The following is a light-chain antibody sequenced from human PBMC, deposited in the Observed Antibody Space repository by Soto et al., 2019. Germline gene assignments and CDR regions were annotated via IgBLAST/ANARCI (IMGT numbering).Light chain of an antibody. J-gene: IGKJ5*01. CDR1: QSFRGL. CDR2: DAY. Sequence: EVVLTQSPVTLSLSPGERATLSFRASQSFRGLLAWYQQKPGQAPRLLIYDAYNRATGIPPRFSGSGSGTDFTLTISSLEPEDSAVYYCQQRHMWPIKFGQGTRLEIK. V-gene: IGKV3-11*01. CDR3: QQRHMWPIK.